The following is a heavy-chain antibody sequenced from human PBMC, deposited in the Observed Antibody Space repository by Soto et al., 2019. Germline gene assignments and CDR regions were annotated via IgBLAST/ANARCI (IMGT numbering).Heavy chain of an antibody. CDR1: GFTFSDYA. CDR2: IGRTGSTT. Sequence: LRLSCEVSGFTFSDYAMSWVRQAPGKGLEWVSSIGRTGSTTYHADSVKGRFTISRDNSENTLYLGLNGLRAEDTAIYYCVGRLTSIYNYFDSWGQGTQVTVSS. D-gene: IGHD2-8*01. CDR3: VGRLTSIYNYFDS. J-gene: IGHJ4*02. V-gene: IGHV3-23*01.